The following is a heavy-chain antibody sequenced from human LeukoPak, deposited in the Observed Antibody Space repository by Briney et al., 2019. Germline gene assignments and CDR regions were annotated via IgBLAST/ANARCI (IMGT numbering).Heavy chain of an antibody. CDR1: GGSISSGGYY. D-gene: IGHD3-22*01. Sequence: SKTLPLTCTVSGGSISSGGYYWSWIRQHPGKGLEWIGYIYYSGSTYYNPSLKSRVTISVDTSKNQFSLKLSSVTAADTAVYYCARGRYYDSSGYYYDWFDPWGQGTLVTVSS. J-gene: IGHJ5*02. CDR3: ARGRYYDSSGYYYDWFDP. V-gene: IGHV4-31*03. CDR2: IYYSGST.